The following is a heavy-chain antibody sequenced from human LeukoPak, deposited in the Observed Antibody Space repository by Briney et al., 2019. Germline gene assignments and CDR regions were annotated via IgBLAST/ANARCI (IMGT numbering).Heavy chain of an antibody. CDR1: GYSISSGYY. CDR3: ARALDYGDYPFDY. CDR2: IYHSGST. V-gene: IGHV4-38-2*01. D-gene: IGHD4-17*01. J-gene: IGHJ4*02. Sequence: PSETLSLTCAVSGYSISSGYYWGWIRQPPGKGLEWIGSIYHSGSTYYNPSLKSRVTISVDTSKNQFSLKLSSVTAADTAVYYCARALDYGDYPFDYWGQGTLSPSPQ.